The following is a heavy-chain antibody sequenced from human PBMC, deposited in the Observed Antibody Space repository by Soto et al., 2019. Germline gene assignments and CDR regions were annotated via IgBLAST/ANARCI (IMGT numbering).Heavy chain of an antibody. Sequence: SETLSLTCTVSVASISSGAYYWGWIRQHPGKGLEWIGFIYYIGTSYYNPSLKSRITLSVDTYKNHFSLKLMSVTAADTAIYYCTRHEGGAAADRPLDYWGQGTLVTVSS. CDR2: IYYIGTS. CDR3: TRHEGGAAADRPLDY. CDR1: VASISSGAYY. D-gene: IGHD6-13*01. J-gene: IGHJ4*02. V-gene: IGHV4-30-4*08.